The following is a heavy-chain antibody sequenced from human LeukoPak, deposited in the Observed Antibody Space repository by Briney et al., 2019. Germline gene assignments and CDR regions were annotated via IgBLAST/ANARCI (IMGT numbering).Heavy chain of an antibody. CDR1: GFTFSSYA. Sequence: QSGGSLRLSCAASGFTFSSYAMHWVRQAPGKGLEYVSAISSNGGSTYYANSVKGRFTISRDNSKNTLYLQMGSLRAEDMAVYYCARSGGYYYYGMDVWGQGTTVTVSS. V-gene: IGHV3-64*01. J-gene: IGHJ6*02. D-gene: IGHD4-23*01. CDR3: ARSGGYYYYGMDV. CDR2: ISSNGGST.